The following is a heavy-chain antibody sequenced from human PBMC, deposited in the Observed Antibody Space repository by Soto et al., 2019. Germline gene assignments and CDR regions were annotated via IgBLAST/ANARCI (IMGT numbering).Heavy chain of an antibody. CDR1: GFSFVSYE. V-gene: IGHV3-30*04. CDR2: TSYDGSIN. Sequence: GSLRLSCAVSGFSFVSYEMHWVRQAPGKGLESVTFTSYDGSINYYADSVKGRFTMSRDNSKNLLYLQMNSLRTEDTAVYYCVRRSTVSYYAVDVWGQGTTVTVSS. D-gene: IGHD4-17*01. CDR3: VRRSTVSYYAVDV. J-gene: IGHJ6*02.